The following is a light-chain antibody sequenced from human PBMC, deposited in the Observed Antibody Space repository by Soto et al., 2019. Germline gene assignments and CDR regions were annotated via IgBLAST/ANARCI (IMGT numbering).Light chain of an antibody. V-gene: IGKV3-20*01. CDR1: QSISSNY. Sequence: EIVLTQSPGTLSLSLGERATLSCRASQSISSNYLAWYQQTPGQAPRLLIYDASSRAAGIPDRFSGSGSGTDFTLTISRLEPEDFGVYYCQQYAGSPRTFGQGTKVEVK. CDR3: QQYAGSPRT. CDR2: DAS. J-gene: IGKJ1*01.